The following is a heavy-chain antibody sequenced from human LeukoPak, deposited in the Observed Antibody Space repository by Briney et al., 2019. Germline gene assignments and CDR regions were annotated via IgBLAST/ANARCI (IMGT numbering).Heavy chain of an antibody. CDR1: GFTFSSYS. V-gene: IGHV3-48*02. CDR2: ISSSSSTI. J-gene: IGHJ4*02. D-gene: IGHD6-13*01. CDR3: AGGYSSSWYSPYFDY. Sequence: GGPLRLSCAASGFTFSSYSMNWVRQAPGKGLEWVSYISSSSSTIYYADSVKGRFTISRDNAKNSLYLQMNSLRDEDTAVYYCAGGYSSSWYSPYFDYWGQGTLVTVSS.